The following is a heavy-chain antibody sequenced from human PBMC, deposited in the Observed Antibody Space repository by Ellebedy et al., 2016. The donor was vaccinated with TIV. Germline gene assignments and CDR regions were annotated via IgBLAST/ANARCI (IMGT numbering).Heavy chain of an antibody. V-gene: IGHV3-23*01. D-gene: IGHD5/OR15-5a*01. CDR2: LSASVGST. CDR3: AKDQTIVSTIVDY. CDR1: GFTFNSYA. Sequence: GESLKISCVASGFTFNSYAMSWVRQAPGKGLGWVSSLSASVGSTYYADSVKGRFTISRDNSKNTLYLQMNSLRAEDTAVYYCAKDQTIVSTIVDYWGQGTLVTVSS. J-gene: IGHJ4*02.